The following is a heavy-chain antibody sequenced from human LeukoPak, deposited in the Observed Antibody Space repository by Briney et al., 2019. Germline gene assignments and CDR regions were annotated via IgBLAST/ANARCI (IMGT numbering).Heavy chain of an antibody. CDR2: INPSGGST. V-gene: IGHV1-46*03. D-gene: IGHD2-21*01. J-gene: IGHJ4*02. Sequence: ASVRVSCKASGYTFTSYGISWVRQAPGQGLEWMGIINPSGGSTSYAQKFQGRVTMTRDTSTSTVYMELSSLRSEDTAVYYCAREKWPVVIAIGEFDYWGQGTLVTVSS. CDR3: AREKWPVVIAIGEFDY. CDR1: GYTFTSYG.